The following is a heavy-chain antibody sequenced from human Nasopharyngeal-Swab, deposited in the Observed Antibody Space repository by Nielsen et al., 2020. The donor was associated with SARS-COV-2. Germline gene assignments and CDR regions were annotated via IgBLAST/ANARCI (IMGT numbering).Heavy chain of an antibody. V-gene: IGHV7-4-1*02. CDR3: ARGSGYGYYYYYYYMDV. CDR1: GYTFTSYA. Sequence: ASVKVSCKASGYTFTSYAMNWVRQAPGQGLEWMGWINTNTGNPTYAQGFTGRFVFSLDTSVSTAYLQISSLKAEDTAVYCCARGSGYGYYYYYYYMDVWGKGTTVTVSS. CDR2: INTNTGNP. J-gene: IGHJ6*03. D-gene: IGHD5-12*01.